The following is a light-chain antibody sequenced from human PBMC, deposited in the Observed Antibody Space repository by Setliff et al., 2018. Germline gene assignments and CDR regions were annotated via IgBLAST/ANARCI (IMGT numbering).Light chain of an antibody. Sequence: QAVVTQEASLTVSPGGTVTLTCGSGTGDVTNTNYPYWFQHRLGQAPRTLIYSANNKHSWTPARFSGSLVGGKAALTLSGVEPEDEADYYCLLYFGATAIFGGGTKVTVL. CDR3: LLYFGATAI. J-gene: IGLJ2*01. V-gene: IGLV7-43*01. CDR1: TGDVTNTNY. CDR2: SAN.